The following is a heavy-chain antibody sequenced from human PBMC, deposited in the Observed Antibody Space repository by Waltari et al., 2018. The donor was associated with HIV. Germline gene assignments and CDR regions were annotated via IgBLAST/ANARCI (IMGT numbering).Heavy chain of an antibody. CDR1: AYTFIGYD. V-gene: IGHV1-8*01. Sequence: QVQLVQSGAEVKELGTSVRVSCKASAYTFIGYDIHWVRQAAGHGLEGSGWKNPNRGKTVYEQSLQGRVIMTRNISIDTAYMELTSLKFEDTAVYFCARSRSGGFAPRFDYWGQGALVTVSS. J-gene: IGHJ4*02. D-gene: IGHD5-12*01. CDR3: ARSRSGGFAPRFDY. CDR2: KNPNRGKT.